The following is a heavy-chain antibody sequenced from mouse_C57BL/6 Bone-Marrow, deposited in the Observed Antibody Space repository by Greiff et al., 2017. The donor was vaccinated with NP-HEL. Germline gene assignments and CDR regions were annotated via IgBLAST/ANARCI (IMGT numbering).Heavy chain of an antibody. D-gene: IGHD1-1*01. Sequence: VQLKESGTVLARPGASVKMSCKTSGYTFTSYWMHWVKQRPGQGLEWIGAIYPGNSDTSYNQKFKGKAKLTAVTSASTAYMELSSLTNEDSAVYYCTRSDYYGSSYEVAWFAYWGQGTLVTVSA. V-gene: IGHV1-5*01. J-gene: IGHJ3*01. CDR1: GYTFTSYW. CDR3: TRSDYYGSSYEVAWFAY. CDR2: IYPGNSDT.